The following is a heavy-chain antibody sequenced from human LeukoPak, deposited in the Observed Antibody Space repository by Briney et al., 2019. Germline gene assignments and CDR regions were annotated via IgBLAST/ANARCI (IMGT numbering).Heavy chain of an antibody. CDR3: ASSGSYRFDH. CDR1: GFTFSSYS. J-gene: IGHJ4*02. V-gene: IGHV3-48*02. CDR2: ITASGTAM. D-gene: IGHD1-26*01. Sequence: PGGSLRLSCAAPGFTFSSYSMNWVRQAPGKGLEWVSHITASGTAMFYADSVKGRFTISRDNAKNSLYLQMNSLRDEDTAVYYCASSGSYRFDHWGQGTLVTVSS.